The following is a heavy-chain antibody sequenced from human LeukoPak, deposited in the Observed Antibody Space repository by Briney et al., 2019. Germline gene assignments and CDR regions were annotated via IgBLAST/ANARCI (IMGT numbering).Heavy chain of an antibody. D-gene: IGHD6-13*01. J-gene: IGHJ4*02. V-gene: IGHV3-74*01. CDR3: ARRSAAKSAFAY. Sequence: GGSLRLSCVASGINFSSYWMYWVRQVPGKGLVCISRMKFDGSSTTYADSVQGRFTVSRANAKSTLYLQMNSLRVEDTAVYYCARRSAAKSAFAYWGQGTVVSVSS. CDR1: GINFSSYW. CDR2: MKFDGSST.